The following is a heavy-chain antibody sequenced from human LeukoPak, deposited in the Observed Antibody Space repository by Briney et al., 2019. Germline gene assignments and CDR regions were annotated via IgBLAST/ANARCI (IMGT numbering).Heavy chain of an antibody. CDR2: INPNSGGT. J-gene: IGHJ4*02. Sequence: GASVKVSCKASGYAFTGYYMHWVRQAPGQGLEWMGWINPNSGGTNYAQKFQGRVTMTRDTSISTAYMELSRLRSDDTAVYYCARPIEGATTLPQLDYWGQGTLVTVSS. CDR3: ARPIEGATTLPQLDY. CDR1: GYAFTGYY. D-gene: IGHD1-26*01. V-gene: IGHV1-2*02.